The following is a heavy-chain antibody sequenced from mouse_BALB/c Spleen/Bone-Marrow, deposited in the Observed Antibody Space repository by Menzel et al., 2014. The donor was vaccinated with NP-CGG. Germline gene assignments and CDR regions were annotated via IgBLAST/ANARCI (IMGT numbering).Heavy chain of an antibody. J-gene: IGHJ2*01. CDR3: TTLARTNFDY. CDR2: IYPGNSDT. D-gene: IGHD3-1*01. Sequence: EVKLLESGTVLARPGAAVKMSCKASGYTFSNYWMHWVKRRPGQGLEWIGTIYPGNSDTTYNQKSKGKAKLTAVTSTSTAYMDLSSLTNEDSAVYYCTTLARTNFDYWGQGTTLTVSS. CDR1: GYTFSNYW. V-gene: IGHV1-5*01.